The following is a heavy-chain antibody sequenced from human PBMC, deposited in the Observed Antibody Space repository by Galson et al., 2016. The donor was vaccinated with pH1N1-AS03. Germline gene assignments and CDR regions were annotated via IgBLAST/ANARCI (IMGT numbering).Heavy chain of an antibody. J-gene: IGHJ4*02. CDR3: AAPGGGAYSY. CDR2: VHHSGAT. V-gene: IGHV4-38-2*01. Sequence: TLSLTCEVSGYSIRSDYYWGWIRQPPGKGLEWIGSVHHSGATWHNPSLKSRVTISVDTSKNQFSLRVNPVTVADTAVYYCAAPGGGAYSYWGQGRLVTVSS. D-gene: IGHD2-15*01. CDR1: GYSIRSDYY.